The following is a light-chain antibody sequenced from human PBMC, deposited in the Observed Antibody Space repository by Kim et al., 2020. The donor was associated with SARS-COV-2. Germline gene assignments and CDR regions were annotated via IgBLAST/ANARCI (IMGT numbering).Light chain of an antibody. CDR1: HTMSTY. CDR2: GAS. CDR3: QQSYSTPRT. V-gene: IGKV1-39*01. Sequence: DIQMTQSPSSLSASVGDRVTITCRSSHTMSTYLNWYQQKPGKAPNLLIYGASNLQSGVPSRFSGSGSGTDFTLTITSLQAEDFAVYYCQQSYSTPRTFGQGTKLEI. J-gene: IGKJ2*01.